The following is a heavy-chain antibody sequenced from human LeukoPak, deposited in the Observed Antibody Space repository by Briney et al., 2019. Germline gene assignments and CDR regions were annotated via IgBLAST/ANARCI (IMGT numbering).Heavy chain of an antibody. CDR1: GGTFSSYA. CDR3: ARDLSPSSSWLYYYYYMDV. D-gene: IGHD6-13*01. Sequence: ASVKVSCKASGGTFSSYAISWVRQAPGQGLEWMGGIIPIFGTANYAQKFQGRVTITADKSTSTAYMELSSLRSEDTAVYYCARDLSPSSSWLYYYYYMDVWGKGTTVTVSS. V-gene: IGHV1-69*06. CDR2: IIPIFGTA. J-gene: IGHJ6*03.